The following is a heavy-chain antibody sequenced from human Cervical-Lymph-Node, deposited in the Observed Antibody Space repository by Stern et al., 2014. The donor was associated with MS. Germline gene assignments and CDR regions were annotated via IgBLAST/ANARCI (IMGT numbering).Heavy chain of an antibody. CDR1: GYTFTSYD. V-gene: IGHV1-8*01. J-gene: IGHJ5*02. D-gene: IGHD3-9*01. Sequence: QVQLVQSGAEVKKPGASVRVSCKASGYTFTSYDINWVRQAPGQGLEWMGWMSPKSGKSGSAQKFQGRVTMTRDTSISTAYMELRTLTSEDTAVYYCTREYYDGLPAANWFDPWGQGTLVTVSS. CDR2: MSPKSGKS. CDR3: TREYYDGLPAANWFDP.